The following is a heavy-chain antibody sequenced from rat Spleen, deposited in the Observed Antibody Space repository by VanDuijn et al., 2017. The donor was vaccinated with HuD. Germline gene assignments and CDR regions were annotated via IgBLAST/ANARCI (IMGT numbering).Heavy chain of an antibody. J-gene: IGHJ2*01. CDR3: ARHNSGYGVMDA. CDR1: GFTFSDYG. V-gene: IGHV5-29*01. CDR2: ISYGDSSGHSST. Sequence: EVQLVESGGGLVQPGRSLKLSCAASGFTFSDYGMAWVRQAPTKGLEWVATISYGDSSGHSSTYYRDSVKGRFTISRDNAKSSLYLQMDSLRSEDTATYYCARHNSGYGVMDAWGQGVMVTVSS. D-gene: IGHD4-3*01.